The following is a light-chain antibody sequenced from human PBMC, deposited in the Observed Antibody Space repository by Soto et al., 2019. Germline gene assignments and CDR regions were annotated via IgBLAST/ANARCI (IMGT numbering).Light chain of an antibody. J-gene: IGKJ1*01. CDR1: QSVRSN. Sequence: EIVMTQSPATLSVSPGERATLSCRASQSVRSNLAWYQQKPGQAPRLLIYGASTRATGIPDRFSGSGSGTEFTLTISSLQSEDFAVYYCQQYNNWPACTFGQGTRWISN. CDR3: QQYNNWPACT. CDR2: GAS. V-gene: IGKV3-15*01.